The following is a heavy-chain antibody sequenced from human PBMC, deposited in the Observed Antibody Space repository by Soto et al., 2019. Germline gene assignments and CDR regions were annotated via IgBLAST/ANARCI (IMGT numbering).Heavy chain of an antibody. J-gene: IGHJ4*02. D-gene: IGHD6-13*01. V-gene: IGHV3-23*01. CDR2: LSDSGGST. Sequence: EVQLLESGGGLVQPGGSLRLSCAASGFTFSNYAMSWVRQAPGKGLEWVSGLSDSGGSTYYADSVKGRFTISRDNSMNTQYPQMNTLRAEDTAVYYCAKVSSSWYSGFFDYWGQGTLVTVSS. CDR3: AKVSSSWYSGFFDY. CDR1: GFTFSNYA.